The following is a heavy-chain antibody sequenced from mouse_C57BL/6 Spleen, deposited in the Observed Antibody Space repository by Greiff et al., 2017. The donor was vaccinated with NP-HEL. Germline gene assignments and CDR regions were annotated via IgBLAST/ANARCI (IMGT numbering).Heavy chain of an antibody. J-gene: IGHJ3*01. CDR1: GFNIKDYY. CDR3: TFYYGNYWFAY. D-gene: IGHD2-1*01. CDR2: IDPEDGDT. V-gene: IGHV14-1*01. Sequence: VQLQQSGAELVRPGASVKLSCTASGFNIKDYYMHWVKQRPEQGLEWIGRIDPEDGDTEYAPKFQGKATMTADTSSNTAYLQLSSLTSEDTAVYYCTFYYGNYWFAYWGQGTLVTVSA.